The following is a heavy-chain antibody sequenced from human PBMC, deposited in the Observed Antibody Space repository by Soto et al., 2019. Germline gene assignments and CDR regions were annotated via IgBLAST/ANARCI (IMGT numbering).Heavy chain of an antibody. CDR3: AREALELLLSWFDP. CDR2: ISYDGSNK. D-gene: IGHD1-7*01. J-gene: IGHJ5*02. Sequence: QVQLVESGGGVVQPGRSLRLSCAASGFTFSSYAMHWVRQAPGKGLEWVAVISYDGSNKYYADSVKGRFTISRDNSKNTLYLQMNRLRAEDTAVYYCAREALELLLSWFDPWGQGTLVTVSS. CDR1: GFTFSSYA. V-gene: IGHV3-30-3*01.